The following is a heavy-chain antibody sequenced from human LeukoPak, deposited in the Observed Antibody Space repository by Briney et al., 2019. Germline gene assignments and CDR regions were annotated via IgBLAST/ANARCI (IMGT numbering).Heavy chain of an antibody. V-gene: IGHV3-53*01. CDR3: ARRAPGTTATFDY. Sequence: GGSLRLSCAASGFTVSTNYMTWVRQAPGKGLEWLSIIYAGGGTSYADSAKGRFTISRDNSENTLYLQVNSLRPEDTAVYYCARRAPGTTATFDYWGQGTLVTVSA. J-gene: IGHJ4*02. D-gene: IGHD1-1*01. CDR2: IYAGGGT. CDR1: GFTVSTNY.